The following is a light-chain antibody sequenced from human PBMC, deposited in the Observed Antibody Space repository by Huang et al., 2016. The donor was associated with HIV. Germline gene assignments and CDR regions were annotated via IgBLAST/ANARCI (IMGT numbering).Light chain of an antibody. CDR1: QNIYSY. CDR2: DTS. V-gene: IGKV3-11*01. CDR3: QQRTNWPPLT. J-gene: IGKJ4*01. Sequence: EIVLTQSPATLSLSPGERATLPCRASQNIYSYLAWYQQKPGQAPRLLIYDTSNRATGIPARFSGSGSGTDFTLTISSLEPEDFAVYYCQQRTNWPPLTFGGGTKVEIK.